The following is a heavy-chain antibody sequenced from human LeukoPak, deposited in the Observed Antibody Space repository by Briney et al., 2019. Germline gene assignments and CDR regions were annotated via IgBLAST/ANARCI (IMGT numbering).Heavy chain of an antibody. Sequence: GGSLRLSCAASGFTFSSYEMTWVRQAPGKGLEWVSYISSSGSTIYYADSVKGRFTISRDNAKNSLYLQMNSLRAEDTAVYYCARGARLLWFGEPLFGHDYWGQGTLVTVSS. CDR2: ISSSGSTI. V-gene: IGHV3-48*03. D-gene: IGHD3-10*01. CDR3: ARGARLLWFGEPLFGHDY. CDR1: GFTFSSYE. J-gene: IGHJ4*02.